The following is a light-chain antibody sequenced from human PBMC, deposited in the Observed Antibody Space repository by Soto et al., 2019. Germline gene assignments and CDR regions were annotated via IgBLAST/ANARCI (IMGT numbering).Light chain of an antibody. Sequence: EIVLTQSPATLSLSPGERATLSCRASQSVGSYLTWYQQKPGQAPRLLIYETSKMATGIPARFSGSGSGTDFTLTISSLEPEDFAVYYCLQRSSWPRTFGQGTKVEIK. V-gene: IGKV3-11*01. CDR1: QSVGSY. CDR3: LQRSSWPRT. J-gene: IGKJ1*01. CDR2: ETS.